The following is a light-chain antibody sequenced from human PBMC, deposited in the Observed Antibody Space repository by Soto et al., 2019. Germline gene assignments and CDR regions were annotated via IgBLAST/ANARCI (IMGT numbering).Light chain of an antibody. Sequence: QSVLTQPASVSGSPGQSITISCTGTSSDVGGYNYVSWYQQHPGEAPKLMIYEVSNRPSGVSNRFSGSKSGNTASLTISGLQAEDEADYYCSSYTDSDTYVFGTGTQLTVL. J-gene: IGLJ1*01. V-gene: IGLV2-14*01. CDR1: SSDVGGYNY. CDR2: EVS. CDR3: SSYTDSDTYV.